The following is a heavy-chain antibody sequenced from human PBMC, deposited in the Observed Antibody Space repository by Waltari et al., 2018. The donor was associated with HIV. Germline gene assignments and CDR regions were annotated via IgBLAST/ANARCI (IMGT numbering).Heavy chain of an antibody. CDR2: FIPIFSTA. CDR1: GGTFSSYA. V-gene: IGHV1-69*12. CDR3: ARGILTAYQTGYYFDN. D-gene: IGHD3-9*01. Sequence: QVQLVQSGAEVKKPGSSVKVSCKASGGTFSSYAITWVRQAPGQGLEWMGGFIPIFSTANYAQKFQGRVTITADESTSTAYMELSSLRSEDTAVYYCARGILTAYQTGYYFDNWGLGTLVTVSS. J-gene: IGHJ4*02.